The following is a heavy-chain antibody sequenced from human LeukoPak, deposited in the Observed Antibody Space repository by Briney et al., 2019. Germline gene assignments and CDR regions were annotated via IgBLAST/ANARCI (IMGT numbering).Heavy chain of an antibody. Sequence: ASVTVSCKTSGYTFTNYGISWVRQAPGQGLEWMGWISAYNGNTNYAQKLQGRVTMTTDTSTSTAYMELRGLRSDDTAVYYRARDGWPQLRFDPWGQGTLVTVSS. J-gene: IGHJ5*02. D-gene: IGHD1-7*01. CDR1: GYTFTNYG. CDR2: ISAYNGNT. V-gene: IGHV1-18*01. CDR3: ARDGWPQLRFDP.